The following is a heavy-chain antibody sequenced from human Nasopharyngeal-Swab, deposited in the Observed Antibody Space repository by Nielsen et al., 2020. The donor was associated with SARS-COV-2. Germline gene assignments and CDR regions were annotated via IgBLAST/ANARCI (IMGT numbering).Heavy chain of an antibody. J-gene: IGHJ4*02. CDR2: IYPGDSDT. V-gene: IGHV5-51*01. Sequence: KVSCKASGYSFTSYWIVWLRQLPGKGPESMGIIYPGDSDTRYSPTFQGQVTISADKSISTAYLQWRSLTASDSAMYFCARDSEYSSSLGYWGQGTLVTVSS. CDR1: GYSFTSYW. CDR3: ARDSEYSSSLGY. D-gene: IGHD6-13*01.